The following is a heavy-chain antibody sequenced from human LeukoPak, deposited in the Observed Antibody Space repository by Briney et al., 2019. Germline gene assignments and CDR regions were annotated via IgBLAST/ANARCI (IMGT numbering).Heavy chain of an antibody. V-gene: IGHV4-34*01. J-gene: IGHJ4*02. D-gene: IGHD2-2*01. Sequence: SETLSLTCAAYGGSFTGYFWSWIRQPPGKGLEWTGEINHSGSTNYNPSLKSRVTISVDTSKNQFSLKLSSVTAADTAVYYCARGTYCSSTSCYWGSDYWGQGTLVTVSS. CDR2: INHSGST. CDR1: GGSFTGYF. CDR3: ARGTYCSSTSCYWGSDY.